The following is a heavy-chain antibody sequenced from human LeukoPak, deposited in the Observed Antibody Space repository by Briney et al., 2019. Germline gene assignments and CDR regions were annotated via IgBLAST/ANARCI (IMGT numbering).Heavy chain of an antibody. D-gene: IGHD3-22*01. CDR1: GFTFSSYG. J-gene: IGHJ6*03. CDR3: AKDTYYYDSSGYSEEVRTYYYMDV. Sequence: GSLRLSCAASGFTFSSYGMSWVRQAPGKGLEWVSAISGSGGSTYYADSVKGRFTISRDNSKNTLYLQMNSLRAEDTAVYYCAKDTYYYDSSGYSEEVRTYYYMDVWGKGTTVTISS. V-gene: IGHV3-23*01. CDR2: ISGSGGST.